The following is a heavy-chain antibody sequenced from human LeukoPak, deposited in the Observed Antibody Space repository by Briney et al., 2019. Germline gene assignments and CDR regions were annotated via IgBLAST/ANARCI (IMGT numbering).Heavy chain of an antibody. D-gene: IGHD3-22*01. CDR2: IYFSGST. Sequence: SETLSLTCTVSGGSVSSYYWSWIRQFPGKGLEWIGYIYFSGSTSYNPSLESRVTILLDTSQNQFSLKVSSVTAADTAVYYCARGGYSSGYYYFDYWGQGTLVTVSS. CDR1: GGSVSSYY. J-gene: IGHJ4*02. V-gene: IGHV4-59*08. CDR3: ARGGYSSGYYYFDY.